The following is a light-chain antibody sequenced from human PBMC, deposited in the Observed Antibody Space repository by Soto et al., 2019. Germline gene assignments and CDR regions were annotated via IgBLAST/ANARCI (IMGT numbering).Light chain of an antibody. V-gene: IGLV1-40*01. CDR2: DES. Sequence: QSVLTQPPSVSGAPGQRVTISCTGSRSNIGAGYDVHWYQQLPGTAPKLLIYDESYRPSGVPDRFSGSKSGTSASLAITGLQAEDEADYYCQSYDSSLSGVIVGGGTKVTVL. CDR3: QSYDSSLSGVI. J-gene: IGLJ2*01. CDR1: RSNIGAGYD.